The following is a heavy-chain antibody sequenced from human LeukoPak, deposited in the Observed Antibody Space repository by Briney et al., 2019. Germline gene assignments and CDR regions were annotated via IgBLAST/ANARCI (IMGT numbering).Heavy chain of an antibody. CDR1: GFTFGEHA. CDR3: TSPGGY. D-gene: IGHD3-16*01. Sequence: PGGSLRLSCTGSGFTFGEHAMSWVRQAPGKGLEWVGLIRSKAYGGTTEYAASVKGRFTISRDDSKSIAYLQMNSLKTEDTAVYYCTSPGGYWGQGTLVTVSS. V-gene: IGHV3-49*04. J-gene: IGHJ4*02. CDR2: IRSKAYGGTT.